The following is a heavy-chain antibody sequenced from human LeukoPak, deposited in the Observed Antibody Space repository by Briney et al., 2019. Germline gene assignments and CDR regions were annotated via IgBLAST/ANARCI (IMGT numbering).Heavy chain of an antibody. D-gene: IGHD1-26*01. CDR3: AIAQGGGSYYDWFDP. J-gene: IGHJ5*02. CDR1: GGSISSYY. V-gene: IGHV4-4*07. Sequence: SETLSLTCTVSGGSISSYYWSWIRQPAGKGLEWIGRIYTSGSTNYNPSLKSRVTISVDTSKNQFSLKLSSVTAADTAVYYCAIAQGGGSYYDWFDPWGQGTLVTVSS. CDR2: IYTSGST.